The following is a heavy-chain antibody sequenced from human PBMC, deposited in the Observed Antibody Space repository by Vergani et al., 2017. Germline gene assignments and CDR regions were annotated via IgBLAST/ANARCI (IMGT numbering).Heavy chain of an antibody. J-gene: IGHJ5*02. Sequence: QVQLDESGPGLVKPSETLSLTCAVLGYSISSGYYWGWIRQPPGKGLEWIGSIYHSGSTYYNPSLKSRVTISVDTSKNQFTLKLNSVTAADTAVYYCARFGGVFGVVPGFDPWGQGTLVTVSS. CDR3: ARFGGVFGVVPGFDP. CDR1: GYSISSGYY. CDR2: IYHSGST. V-gene: IGHV4-38-2*01. D-gene: IGHD3-3*01.